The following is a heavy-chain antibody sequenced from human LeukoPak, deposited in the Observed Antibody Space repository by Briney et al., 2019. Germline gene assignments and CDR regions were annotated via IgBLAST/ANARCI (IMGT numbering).Heavy chain of an antibody. CDR3: ASGDYGAGSPVMRY. CDR2: IYTSGDT. D-gene: IGHD3-10*01. V-gene: IGHV4-61*02. Sequence: SETLSLTCTASGGSVTRGAYSWTWIRQPVGKGLEWIGRIYTSGDTKYNPSLKSRVTISVGASNNQFSLKLTSVTAADTAVYYCASGDYGAGSPVMRYWGHGTLVIVSS. CDR1: GGSVTRGAYS. J-gene: IGHJ4*01.